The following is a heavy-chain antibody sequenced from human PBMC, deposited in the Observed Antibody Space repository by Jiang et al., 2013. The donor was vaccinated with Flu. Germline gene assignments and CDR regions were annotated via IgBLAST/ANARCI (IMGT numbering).Heavy chain of an antibody. CDR2: ISYSGST. D-gene: IGHD4-11*01. J-gene: IGHJ6*02. CDR1: GGSISSIPYY. Sequence: SLTCSVSGGSISSIPYYWGWIRQPPGKGLEWIGSISYSGSTYYNPSLKSRVTISVDTSKNQFSLKLISMTAADTAVYYCATTGHYYYYYGMDVWGQGTTVTVSS. CDR3: ATTGHYYYYYGMDV. V-gene: IGHV4-39*01.